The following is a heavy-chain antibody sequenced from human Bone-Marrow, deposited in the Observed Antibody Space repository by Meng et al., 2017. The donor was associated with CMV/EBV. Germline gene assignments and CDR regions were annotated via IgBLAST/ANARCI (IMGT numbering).Heavy chain of an antibody. J-gene: IGHJ6*02. CDR2: INHSGST. CDR1: GGSFSGYY. D-gene: IGHD1-1*01. CDR3: AKSRGNGNLPYYCYGMEV. Sequence: SETLSLTCAVYGGSFSGYYWSWIRQPPGKGLEWIGEINHSGSTNYNPSLKSRVTISVDTSKNQFSLKLSSVTAADTAVYYCAKSRGNGNLPYYCYGMEVWGQGTTVTVSS. V-gene: IGHV4-34*01.